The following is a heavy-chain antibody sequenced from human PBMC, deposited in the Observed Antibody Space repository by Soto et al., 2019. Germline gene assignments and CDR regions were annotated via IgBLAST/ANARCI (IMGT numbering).Heavy chain of an antibody. J-gene: IGHJ2*01. D-gene: IGHD5-18*01. Sequence: QVQLVESGGGLVQPGRSLRLSCAASGFTFSSYAMHWVRQAPGKGLEWVAVISYDGSNNYSADSVKGRFTISRDNSKNTLYLQMNSLRAEDTAVYYCARDPLWGTAMVLWYFDLWGRGTLVTVSS. CDR3: ARDPLWGTAMVLWYFDL. CDR2: ISYDGSNN. CDR1: GFTFSSYA. V-gene: IGHV3-30-3*01.